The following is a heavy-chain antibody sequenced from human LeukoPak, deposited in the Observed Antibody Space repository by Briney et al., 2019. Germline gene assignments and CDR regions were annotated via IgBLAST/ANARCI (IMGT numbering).Heavy chain of an antibody. V-gene: IGHV1-18*01. Sequence: SVKVSCKASGYTFTSYGISWVRQAPGQGLEWMGWISAYNGNTNYAQKVQGRVTMTTDTSTSTAYMELRSLRSDDTAVYYCARDYYDSSGYYRGGDYFDYWGQGTLVTVSS. CDR1: GYTFTSYG. D-gene: IGHD3-22*01. J-gene: IGHJ4*02. CDR2: ISAYNGNT. CDR3: ARDYYDSSGYYRGGDYFDY.